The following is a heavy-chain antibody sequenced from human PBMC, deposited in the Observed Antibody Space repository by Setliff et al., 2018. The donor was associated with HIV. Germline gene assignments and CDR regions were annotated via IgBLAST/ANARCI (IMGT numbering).Heavy chain of an antibody. CDR3: ARGSGEVGRWVVDTAMAGGNWFDP. CDR2: IDYSGST. J-gene: IGHJ5*02. CDR1: GGSIISSVHY. Sequence: PSETLSLTCSVSGGSIISSVHYWGWIRQPPGKGLEWIGSIDYSGSTYYNPSLKSRVTISVDTSKNQFSLKLSSVTAADTAVYYCARGSGEVGRWVVDTAMAGGNWFDPWGQGTLVTVSS. V-gene: IGHV4-39*01. D-gene: IGHD5-18*01.